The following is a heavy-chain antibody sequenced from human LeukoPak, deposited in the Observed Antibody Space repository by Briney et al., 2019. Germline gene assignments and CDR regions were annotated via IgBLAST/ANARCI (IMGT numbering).Heavy chain of an antibody. Sequence: SETLSLTCSVSGDSISYFYWSWIRQAAGKGLEWIGSIHHSGSTYYNPSLKSRVTISVDKSKNQFSLKLSSVTAADTAVYYCARGGSSGYYYYYYYMDVWGKGTTVTVSS. CDR2: IHHSGST. V-gene: IGHV4-4*07. D-gene: IGHD3-22*01. CDR3: ARGGSSGYYYYYYYMDV. CDR1: GDSISYFY. J-gene: IGHJ6*03.